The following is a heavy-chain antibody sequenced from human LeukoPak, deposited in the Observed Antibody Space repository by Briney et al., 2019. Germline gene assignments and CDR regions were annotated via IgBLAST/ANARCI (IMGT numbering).Heavy chain of an antibody. CDR1: GFTFSSYW. Sequence: GGSPRLSCAASGFTFSSYWMSWVRQAPGKGLEWVANIKQDGSEKYYVDSVKGRFTISRDNAKNSLYLQMNSLRAEDTAVYYCARDYDFWSGYSAPGGYWGQGTLVTVSS. CDR3: ARDYDFWSGYSAPGGY. J-gene: IGHJ4*02. CDR2: IKQDGSEK. D-gene: IGHD3-3*01. V-gene: IGHV3-7*01.